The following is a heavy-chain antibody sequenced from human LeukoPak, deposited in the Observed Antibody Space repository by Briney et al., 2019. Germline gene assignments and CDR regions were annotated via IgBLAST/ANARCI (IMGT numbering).Heavy chain of an antibody. J-gene: IGHJ4*02. CDR2: ISYDGSNK. CDR3: AKEQIWFGELWYYFDY. D-gene: IGHD3-10*01. V-gene: IGHV3-30*04. Sequence: GGSLRLSCAASGFTFSSYAMHWVRQAPGKGLEWVAVISYDGSNKYYADSVKGRFTISRDNSKNTLYLQMNSLRAEDTAVYYCAKEQIWFGELWYYFDYWGQGTLVTVSS. CDR1: GFTFSSYA.